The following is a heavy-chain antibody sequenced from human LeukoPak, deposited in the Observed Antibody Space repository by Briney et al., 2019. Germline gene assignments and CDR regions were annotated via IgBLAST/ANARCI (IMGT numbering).Heavy chain of an antibody. D-gene: IGHD6-19*01. V-gene: IGHV4-34*01. CDR1: GGSFSGYY. J-gene: IGHJ5*02. Sequence: SETLSLTCAVYGGSFSGYYWSWIRQPPGKGLEWIGEINHSGSTNYNPSLKSRVTLSVDTSKNHFSLKLSSVTAADTAIYYCARSIRGFSSGWYWFDPWGQGTLVTVSS. CDR2: INHSGST. CDR3: ARSIRGFSSGWYWFDP.